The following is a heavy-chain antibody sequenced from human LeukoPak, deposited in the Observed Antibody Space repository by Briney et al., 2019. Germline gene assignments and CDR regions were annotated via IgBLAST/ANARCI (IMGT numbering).Heavy chain of an antibody. CDR3: ARSGYHYDSSGYYYGYYFDY. Sequence: GGSLRLSCAASGFTFSSYEMNWVRQAPGKGLEWVSYISSSDSTIYYADSVKGRFTISRDNAKNSLYLQMNSLRAEDTAVYYCARSGYHYDSSGYYYGYYFDYWGQGTLVTVSS. V-gene: IGHV3-48*03. CDR2: ISSSDSTI. CDR1: GFTFSSYE. D-gene: IGHD3-22*01. J-gene: IGHJ4*02.